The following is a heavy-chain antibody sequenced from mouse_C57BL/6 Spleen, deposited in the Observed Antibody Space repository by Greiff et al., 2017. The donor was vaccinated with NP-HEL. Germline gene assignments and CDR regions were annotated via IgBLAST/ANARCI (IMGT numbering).Heavy chain of an antibody. D-gene: IGHD2-4*01. CDR2: IYPGDGDT. V-gene: IGHV1-80*01. J-gene: IGHJ4*01. CDR3: AGLREYYAMDY. CDR1: GYAFSSYW. Sequence: VHLVESGAELVKPGASVKISCKASGYAFSSYWMNWVKQRPGKGLEWIGQIYPGDGDTNYNGKFKGKATLTADKSSSTAYMQLSSLTSEDSAVYFCAGLREYYAMDYWGQGTSVTVSS.